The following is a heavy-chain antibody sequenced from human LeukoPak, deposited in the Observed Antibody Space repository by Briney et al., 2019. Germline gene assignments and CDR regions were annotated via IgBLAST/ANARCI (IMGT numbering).Heavy chain of an antibody. CDR1: GFNFSGYG. CDR3: ASAAGADCHYYAMDV. D-gene: IGHD6-13*01. J-gene: IGHJ6*02. CDR2: ISYDGSDK. V-gene: IGHV3-30*03. Sequence: GGSLRLSCAASGFNFSGYGMHWVRQAPGKGLEWVAIISYDGSDKNYVDSVKGRFTISRDNSKSTLYLQMNSLRAEDTAMYYCASAAGADCHYYAMDVWGQGTTVTVSS.